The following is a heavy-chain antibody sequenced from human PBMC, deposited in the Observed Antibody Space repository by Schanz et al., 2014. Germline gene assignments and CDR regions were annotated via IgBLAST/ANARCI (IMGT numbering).Heavy chain of an antibody. CDR2: ISGSGGST. V-gene: IGHV3-23*04. J-gene: IGHJ4*02. Sequence: VQLVESGGGLVQPGGSLRLSCAASGFTFSTYAMSWVRQAPGKGLEWVSGISGSGGSTYYADSVKGRFTISRDNSKTTLSLQMNSLRAEDTAVYYCARANYRRKINFDYWGRGTLVTVSS. CDR1: GFTFSTYA. D-gene: IGHD3-10*01. CDR3: ARANYRRKINFDY.